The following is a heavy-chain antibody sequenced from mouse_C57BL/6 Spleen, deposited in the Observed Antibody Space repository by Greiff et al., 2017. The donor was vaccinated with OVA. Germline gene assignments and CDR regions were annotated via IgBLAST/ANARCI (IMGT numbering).Heavy chain of an antibody. CDR3: AVDSSGYIYYAMDY. Sequence: VQLQQSGPELVKPGASVKISCKASGYAFSSSWMNWVKQRPGKGLEWIGRIYPGDGDTNYNGKFKGKATLTADKSSSTAYMQLSSLTSEDSAVYFCAVDSSGYIYYAMDYWGQGTSVTVSS. CDR2: IYPGDGDT. V-gene: IGHV1-82*01. CDR1: GYAFSSSW. D-gene: IGHD3-2*02. J-gene: IGHJ4*01.